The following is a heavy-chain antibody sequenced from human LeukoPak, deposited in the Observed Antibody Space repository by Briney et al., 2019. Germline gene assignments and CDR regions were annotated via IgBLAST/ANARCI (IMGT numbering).Heavy chain of an antibody. J-gene: IGHJ4*02. CDR1: GFTFSSYA. D-gene: IGHD1-14*01. V-gene: IGHV3-23*01. CDR3: ARDGLGPTTGYDY. CDR2: ISGSGGST. Sequence: GGSLRLSCAASGFTFSSYAMSWVRQAPGKGLEWVSAISGSGGSTYYADSVKGRFTISRDNSKNTLYLQMNSLRAEDTAVYYCARDGLGPTTGYDYWGQGTPVTVSS.